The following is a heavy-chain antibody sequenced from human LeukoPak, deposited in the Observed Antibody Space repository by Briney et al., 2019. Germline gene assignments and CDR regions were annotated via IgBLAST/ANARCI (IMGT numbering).Heavy chain of an antibody. CDR2: MNPKNGNT. Sequence: ASVKVSCKTSGYTFSRHDINWVRQATGQGPEWMGWMNPKNGNTGYAQKFQGRVTFSRDTSISTAYMELSSLRSDDTAVYYCARETTANDGVFDYWGRGVLVIVSS. J-gene: IGHJ4*02. D-gene: IGHD2-21*02. CDR3: ARETTANDGVFDY. CDR1: GYTFSRHD. V-gene: IGHV1-8*03.